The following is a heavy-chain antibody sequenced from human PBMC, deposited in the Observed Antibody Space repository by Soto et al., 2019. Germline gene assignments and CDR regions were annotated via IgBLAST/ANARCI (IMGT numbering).Heavy chain of an antibody. Sequence: SVKVSCKASGGTFISYSLSWVRQSPGQGLEWMGGIIPIFGTPNYAQKFQGRVTITADESTSTAYMELSSLRSEDTAVYYCASVETQRYYYGMDVWGQGTTVTVSS. CDR1: GGTFISYS. J-gene: IGHJ6*02. CDR3: ASVETQRYYYGMDV. V-gene: IGHV1-69*13. D-gene: IGHD2-15*01. CDR2: IIPIFGTP.